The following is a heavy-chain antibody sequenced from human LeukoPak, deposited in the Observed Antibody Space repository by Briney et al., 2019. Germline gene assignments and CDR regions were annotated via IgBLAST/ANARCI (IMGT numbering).Heavy chain of an antibody. D-gene: IGHD6-19*01. V-gene: IGHV4-59*01. CDR1: GGPISSFY. J-gene: IGHJ4*02. CDR2: IDSSGIT. Sequence: PSETLSLTCTVSGGPISSFYYTWIRQPPGKGLEWIGYIDSSGITNYNSSLNSRVTISLDTSQNQFSLKLNSVTAADTAVYYCATVASGWYPDYWGQGALVTVAS. CDR3: ATVASGWYPDY.